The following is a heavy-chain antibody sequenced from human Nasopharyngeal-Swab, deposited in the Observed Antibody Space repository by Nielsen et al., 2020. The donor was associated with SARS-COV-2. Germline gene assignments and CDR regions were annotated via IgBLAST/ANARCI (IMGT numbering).Heavy chain of an antibody. CDR1: GGSISSGGYY. CDR2: IYYSGST. D-gene: IGHD3-3*01. J-gene: IGHJ6*02. Sequence: SETLSLTCTVSGGSISSGGYYWSWIRQHPGKGLEWIGYIYYSGSTYYNPSLKSRVTISVGTSKNQFSLKLSSVTAADTAVYYCARDSLKVGVVIPYYYYGMDVWGQGTTVTVSS. CDR3: ARDSLKVGVVIPYYYYGMDV. V-gene: IGHV4-31*03.